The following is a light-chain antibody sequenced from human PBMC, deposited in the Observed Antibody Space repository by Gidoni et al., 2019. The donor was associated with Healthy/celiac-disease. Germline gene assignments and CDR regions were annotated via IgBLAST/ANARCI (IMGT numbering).Light chain of an antibody. J-gene: IGKJ1*01. Sequence: EIVLTQSPDSQSVTPKEKVTITCRASQSIGSSLHWYQQKPDQSPKLLIKYASQSFSGVTSRFSCSGAGADFTLSSNGLEAEDAATYYCHQSSSLPWTFGQGTKVEIK. CDR2: YAS. CDR3: HQSSSLPWT. CDR1: QSIGSS. V-gene: IGKV6-21*01.